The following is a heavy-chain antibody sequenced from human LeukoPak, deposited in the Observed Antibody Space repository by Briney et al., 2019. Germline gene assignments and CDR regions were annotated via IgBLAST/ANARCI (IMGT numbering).Heavy chain of an antibody. D-gene: IGHD1-14*01. CDR3: ARVEGLGGRKIDY. CDR2: IYHSGST. CDR1: GRSISTSSSY. Sequence: SETLSLTCSVSGRSISTSSSYWGWIRQSPGKGLEWIGEIYHSGSTNYNPSLKSRVTISVDKSKNQFSLKLSSVTAADTAVYYCARVEGLGGRKIDYWGQGTLVTVSS. V-gene: IGHV4-39*07. J-gene: IGHJ4*02.